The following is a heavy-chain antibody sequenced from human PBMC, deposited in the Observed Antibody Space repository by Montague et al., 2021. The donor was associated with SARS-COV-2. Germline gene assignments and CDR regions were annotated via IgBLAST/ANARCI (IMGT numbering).Heavy chain of an antibody. CDR3: AHRRRNYGMDV. CDR1: GVSLTSNNVG. J-gene: IGHJ6*02. V-gene: IGHV2-5*02. Sequence: VKPTQTLTLTCTFSGVSLTSNNVGVGWIRRPPGKALECLAFVYWDDDTRYSPSLQSRLTITKDTSKNQVVLTMTNMDPVDTGTYYCAHRRRNYGMDVWGQGTTVTVSS. CDR2: VYWDDDT.